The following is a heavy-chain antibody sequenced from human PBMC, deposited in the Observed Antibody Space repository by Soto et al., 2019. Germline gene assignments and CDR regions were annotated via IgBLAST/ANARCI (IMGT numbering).Heavy chain of an antibody. V-gene: IGHV3-7*01. CDR3: ARCCGGSCYLGWFDP. CDR1: GFTFSSYW. Sequence: EVQLVESGGGLVQPGGSLRLSCAASGFTFSSYWMSWVRQAPGKGLEWVANIKQDGSEKYYVDSVKGRFTISRDNAKNSLYLQMNSLRAEDTAVYYCARCCGGSCYLGWFDPWGQGTLVTVSS. J-gene: IGHJ5*02. CDR2: IKQDGSEK. D-gene: IGHD2-15*01.